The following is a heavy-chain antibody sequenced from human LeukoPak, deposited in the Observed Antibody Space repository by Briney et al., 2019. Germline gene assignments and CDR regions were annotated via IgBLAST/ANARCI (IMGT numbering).Heavy chain of an antibody. D-gene: IGHD6-13*01. CDR1: GFTFTSHW. V-gene: IGHV3-7*03. Sequence: GGSLRLSCAASGFTFTSHWMNWVRQAPGKGLEWVANIKQDGSEKNYVDSVKGRFTISRDNAKNSLDLQMNSLRAEDTAVYYCARSPRQLGIRSDYWGQGTLVTVSS. CDR2: IKQDGSEK. J-gene: IGHJ4*02. CDR3: ARSPRQLGIRSDY.